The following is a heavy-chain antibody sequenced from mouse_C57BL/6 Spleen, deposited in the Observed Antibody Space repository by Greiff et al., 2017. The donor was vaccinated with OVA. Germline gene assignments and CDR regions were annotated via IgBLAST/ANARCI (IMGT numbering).Heavy chain of an antibody. D-gene: IGHD2-4*01. CDR2: LDPANGNT. CDR1: GFNIKNTY. Sequence: EVQLQQSVAELVRPGASVKLSCTASGFNIKNTYMHWVKQRPEQGLEWIGRLDPANGNTKYAPKFPGKATITADTSSNTAYLQLSSLTSEDTAIYYCARWGIYYDYDGYIDVWGTGTTVTVSS. CDR3: ARWGIYYDYDGYIDV. V-gene: IGHV14-3*01. J-gene: IGHJ1*03.